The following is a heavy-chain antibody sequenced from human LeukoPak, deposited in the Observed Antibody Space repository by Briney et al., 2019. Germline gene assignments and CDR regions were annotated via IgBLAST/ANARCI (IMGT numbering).Heavy chain of an antibody. J-gene: IGHJ4*02. CDR2: IKQDGSEK. CDR1: GFTCSSYW. Sequence: GGSPRLSCAASGFTCSSYWMSWVRQAPGKGLEWVANIKQDGSEKYYVDSVKGRFTVSRDNAKNSLYLQMNSLRTEDTAVYYCTTEVQSRDYVWGSYRYTVTQGDYWGQGTLVTVSS. CDR3: TTEVQSRDYVWGSYRYTVTQGDY. V-gene: IGHV3-7*03. D-gene: IGHD3-16*02.